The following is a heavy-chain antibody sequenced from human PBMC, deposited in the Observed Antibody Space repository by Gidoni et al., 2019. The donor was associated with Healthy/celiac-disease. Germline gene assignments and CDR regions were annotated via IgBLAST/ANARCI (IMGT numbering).Heavy chain of an antibody. V-gene: IGHV3-9*01. J-gene: IGHJ4*02. CDR2: ISWNSGSI. D-gene: IGHD3-22*01. CDR1: GCTFDDYA. Sequence: EVQLVESGGGLVQPGRSLRLSCEASGCTFDDYAMHWVRQAPGKGLEWVSGISWNSGSIGYADSVKGRFTISRDNAKNSLYLQMNSLRAEDTALYYCAKDPYDSSGYYSVYFDYWGQGTLVTVSS. CDR3: AKDPYDSSGYYSVYFDY.